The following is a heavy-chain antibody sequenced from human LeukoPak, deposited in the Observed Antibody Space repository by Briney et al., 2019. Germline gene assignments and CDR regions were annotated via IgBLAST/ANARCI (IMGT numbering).Heavy chain of an antibody. CDR2: INHSGST. V-gene: IGHV4-34*01. J-gene: IGHJ1*01. D-gene: IGHD3-22*01. CDR3: ARQDPYYYDSSGYYYQYFQH. CDR1: GGSFSGYY. Sequence: SETLSLTCAVYGGSFSGYYWSWIRQPPGKGLEWIGEINHSGSTNYNPSLKSRVTISVDTSKNQFSLKLSSVTAADTAVYYCARQDPYYYDSSGYYYQYFQHWGQGTLVTVSS.